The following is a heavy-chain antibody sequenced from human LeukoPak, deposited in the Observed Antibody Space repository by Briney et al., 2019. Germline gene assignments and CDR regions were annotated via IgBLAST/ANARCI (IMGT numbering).Heavy chain of an antibody. V-gene: IGHV4-34*01. CDR2: INHSGST. J-gene: IGHJ4*02. D-gene: IGHD3-10*01. CDR3: ARFSGSYYTAGDY. CDR1: GGSFSGYY. Sequence: SETLSLTCAVYGGSFSGYYWSWIRQPPGKGLEWIGEINHSGSTNYNPSLKSRVTISVDTSKNQFSLKLSSVTAADTAVYYCARFSGSYYTAGDYWGQGTLVTVSS.